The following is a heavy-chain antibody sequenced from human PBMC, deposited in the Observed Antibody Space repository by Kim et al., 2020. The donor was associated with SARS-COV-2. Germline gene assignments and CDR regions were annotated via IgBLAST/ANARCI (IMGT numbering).Heavy chain of an antibody. CDR1: GGSFSGYY. CDR2: INNSGGA. Sequence: SETLSLTCAVYGGSFSGYYWSWICQPQPKGLGWIGEINNSGGANSNPSLKSRVSISVDTSTNQYSLKLSSVTAADTAISFCARARAGVVPSPILGIGPHYDYYIMDVWGQGTTVTVSS. D-gene: IGHD2-2*02. J-gene: IGHJ6*02. CDR3: ARARAGVVPSPILGIGPHYDYYIMDV. V-gene: IGHV4-34*01.